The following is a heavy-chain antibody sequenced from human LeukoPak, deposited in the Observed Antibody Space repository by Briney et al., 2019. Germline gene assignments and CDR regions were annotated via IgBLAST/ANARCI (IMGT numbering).Heavy chain of an antibody. CDR1: GFTVSNNY. J-gene: IGHJ4*02. Sequence: PGGSLRLSCAASGFTVSNNYMSWVRQAPGKGLEWVSLIYSGGDTYYADSVKGRFTISRDNSKNTLYLQMNSLRIEDTAVYFCARDPIIENDYDSSGYSFFDLWGQGILVTVSS. CDR3: ARDPIIENDYDSSGYSFFDL. CDR2: IYSGGDT. D-gene: IGHD3-22*01. V-gene: IGHV3-66*01.